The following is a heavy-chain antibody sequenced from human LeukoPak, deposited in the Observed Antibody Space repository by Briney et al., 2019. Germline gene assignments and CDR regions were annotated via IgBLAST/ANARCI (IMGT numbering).Heavy chain of an antibody. CDR2: INSDGSWT. V-gene: IGHV3-74*01. CDR1: GFTSGFSFSNCW. Sequence: GGYLRLSCAASGFTSGFSFSNCWMHWVRQAPGKGLVWVSHINSDGSWTSYADSVKGRFTISKDNAKNTVYLQMSNLRVEDTAVYYCVSFYETYWGRGTLVTVSS. CDR3: VSFYETY. D-gene: IGHD2/OR15-2a*01. J-gene: IGHJ4*02.